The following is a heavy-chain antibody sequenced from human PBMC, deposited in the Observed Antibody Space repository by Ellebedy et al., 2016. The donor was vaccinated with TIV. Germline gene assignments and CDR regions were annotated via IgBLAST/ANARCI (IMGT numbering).Heavy chain of an antibody. J-gene: IGHJ6*02. CDR3: ARDSIRDVYNYYYYGMDV. CDR1: GYTFTSYA. CDR2: IIPIFGTA. V-gene: IGHV1-69*13. Sequence: ASVKVSCKASGYTFTSYAISWVRQAPGQGLEWMGGIIPIFGTANYAQKFQGRVTITADESTSTAYMELSSLRSEDTAVYYCARDSIRDVYNYYYYGMDVWGQGTTVTVSS. D-gene: IGHD5-24*01.